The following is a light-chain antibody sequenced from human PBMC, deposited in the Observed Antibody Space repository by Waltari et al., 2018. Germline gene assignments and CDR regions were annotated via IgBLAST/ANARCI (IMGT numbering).Light chain of an antibody. V-gene: IGKV2-30*01. J-gene: IGKJ1*01. CDR2: KVS. CDR1: QSLVSSDGNTY. CDR3: MQGTHRPWT. Sequence: EVVMTQSPLPLSVTPGQPASISCRSSQSLVSSDGNTYFNWFQQRPGQSPRRLLYKVSNRDSGVPDRFSGSGSGTDFTLRISRVEAEYVGVYYCMQGTHRPWTFGQGTKVEIK.